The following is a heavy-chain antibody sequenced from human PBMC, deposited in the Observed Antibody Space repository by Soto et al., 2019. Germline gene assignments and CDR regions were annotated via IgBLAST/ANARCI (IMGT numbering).Heavy chain of an antibody. CDR2: VIPTFGPA. D-gene: IGHD2-2*01. J-gene: IGHJ5*02. CDR3: VTQSQPT. CDR1: VGTFSNYP. Sequence: QVQLVQSGAEVKKPGSSVKVSCKATVGTFSNYPITWVRQAPGQGLEWMGGVIPTFGPANYAHNFQSRLTITADKTTSTTSMELTSLRSENTAVYYCVTQSQPTWGQGTLVTVSS. V-gene: IGHV1-69*14.